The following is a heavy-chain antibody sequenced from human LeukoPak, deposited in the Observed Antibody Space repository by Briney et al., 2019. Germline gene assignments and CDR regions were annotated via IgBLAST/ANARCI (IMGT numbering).Heavy chain of an antibody. V-gene: IGHV3-30*02. CDR2: IRYDGSNK. Sequence: GGSLRLSCAASGFTFSSYGMHWVRQAPGKGLEWVAFIRYDGSNKYYADSVKGRFTISRDNSKNTLYLQMNSLRVDDTAVYFCVKGWGDYWGQGILVTVSS. CDR3: VKGWGDY. D-gene: IGHD7-27*01. J-gene: IGHJ4*02. CDR1: GFTFSSYG.